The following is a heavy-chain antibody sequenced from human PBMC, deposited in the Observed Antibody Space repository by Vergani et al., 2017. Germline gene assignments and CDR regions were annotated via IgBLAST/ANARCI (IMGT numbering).Heavy chain of an antibody. J-gene: IGHJ4*02. Sequence: QLQLQESGSGLVKPSQTLSLTCAVSGGSISSGGYSWSWIRQPPGKGLEWIGYIYHSGSTYYNPSLKSRVTISVDRSKNQFSLKLSSVTAAVTAVYYCARGDGSGSYSDYWGQGTLVTVSS. CDR2: IYHSGST. V-gene: IGHV4-30-2*01. CDR3: ARGDGSGSYSDY. CDR1: GGSISSGGYS. D-gene: IGHD3-10*01.